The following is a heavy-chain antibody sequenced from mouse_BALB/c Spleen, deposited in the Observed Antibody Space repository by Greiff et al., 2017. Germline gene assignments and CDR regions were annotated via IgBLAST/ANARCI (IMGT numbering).Heavy chain of an antibody. J-gene: IGHJ4*01. CDR3: ARTAPAYYYAMDY. D-gene: IGHD1-2*01. CDR2: IWAGGST. Sequence: VQLQESGPGLVAPSQSLSITCTVSGFSLTSYGVHWVRQPPGKGLEWLGVIWAGGSTNYNSALMSRLSISKDNSKSQVFLKMNSLQTDDTAMYYCARTAPAYYYAMDYWGQGTSVTVSS. CDR1: GFSLTSYG. V-gene: IGHV2-9*02.